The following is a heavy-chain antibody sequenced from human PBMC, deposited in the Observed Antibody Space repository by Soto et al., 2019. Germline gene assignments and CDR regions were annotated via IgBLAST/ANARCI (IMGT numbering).Heavy chain of an antibody. CDR3: SGGVGDAF. CDR1: ESTVRSYG. V-gene: IGHV3-7*04. D-gene: IGHD3-16*01. CDR2: TNQDGSEK. J-gene: IGHJ4*02. Sequence: PGVSLXLSFAISESTVRSYGMNWVRQAPGKGLEWVAHTNQDGSEKYYVDSVKGRFTITRDNAKNTLYLPMNSLRVGDTAMYYCSGGVGDAFWGQGTLVTVSS.